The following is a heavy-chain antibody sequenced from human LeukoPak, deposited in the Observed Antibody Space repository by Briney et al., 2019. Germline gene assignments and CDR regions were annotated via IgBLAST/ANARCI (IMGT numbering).Heavy chain of an antibody. J-gene: IGHJ1*01. Sequence: PSETLSLTCTVSGGSISSYYWSWIRQPPGKGLEWIGYIYYSGSTNYNPSLKSRVTISVDRSKNQFSLKLSSVTAADTAVYYCARNSGSYYEAEYFQHWGQGTLVTVSS. CDR1: GGSISSYY. CDR2: IYYSGST. V-gene: IGHV4-59*12. CDR3: ARNSGSYYEAEYFQH. D-gene: IGHD1-26*01.